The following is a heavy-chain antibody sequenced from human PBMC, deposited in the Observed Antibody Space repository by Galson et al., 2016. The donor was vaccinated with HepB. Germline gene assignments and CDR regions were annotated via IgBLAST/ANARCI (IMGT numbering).Heavy chain of an antibody. CDR2: ISASGSP. Sequence: SETLSLTCTVSGGFIRGTAYYCGWTRQTPGKGLEWIASISASGSPYYNPSLGTRATIFLDTSKNQFSLTLSSVTAADTAIYYCAATYFPFDHWGRGTLVTVSS. D-gene: IGHD2/OR15-2a*01. CDR3: AATYFPFDH. CDR1: GGFIRGTAYY. J-gene: IGHJ4*02. V-gene: IGHV4-39*01.